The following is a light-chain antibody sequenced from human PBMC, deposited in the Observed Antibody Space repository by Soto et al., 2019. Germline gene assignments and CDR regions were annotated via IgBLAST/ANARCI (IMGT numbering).Light chain of an antibody. V-gene: IGKV3-20*01. Sequence: EIVLTQSPGTLSLSPGERATLSCRASQSVSSSYFAWYQQKRGQAPRLLIYGASSRATGIPDRFSGSESGTDFTLTISRLEPEEFAVYSCQQYGTSGYTCGQGTKLEIK. CDR2: GAS. J-gene: IGKJ2*01. CDR3: QQYGTSGYT. CDR1: QSVSSSY.